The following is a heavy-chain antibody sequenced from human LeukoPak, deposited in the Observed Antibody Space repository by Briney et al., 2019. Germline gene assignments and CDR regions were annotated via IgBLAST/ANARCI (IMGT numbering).Heavy chain of an antibody. CDR1: GFSFNSYT. Sequence: GGSLRLSCLASGFSFNSYTMNWVREAPGKGLEWVSTISPGVSGYTWYAESVKGRFTISRDNPENSLYLQMDSLRADDTAGYYCVRDVSRRIGMDVWGQGTTVTVSS. V-gene: IGHV3-21*06. CDR2: ISPGVSGYT. CDR3: VRDVSRRIGMDV. J-gene: IGHJ6*02. D-gene: IGHD2/OR15-2a*01.